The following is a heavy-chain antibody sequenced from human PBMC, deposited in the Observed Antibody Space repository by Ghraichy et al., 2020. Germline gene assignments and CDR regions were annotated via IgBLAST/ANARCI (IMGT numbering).Heavy chain of an antibody. V-gene: IGHV3-23*01. D-gene: IGHD6-13*01. J-gene: IGHJ4*02. CDR2: ISGSGGST. CDR3: AKGVIAAAGTRGLFDY. CDR1: GFTFSSYA. Sequence: GGSLRLSCAASGFTFSSYAMSWVRQAPGKGLEWVSAISGSGGSTYYADSVKGRFTISRDNSKNTLYLQMNSLRAEDTAVYYCAKGVIAAAGTRGLFDYWGQGTLVTVSS.